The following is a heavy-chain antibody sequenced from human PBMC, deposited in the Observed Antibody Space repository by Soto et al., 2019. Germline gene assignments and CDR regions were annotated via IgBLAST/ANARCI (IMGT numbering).Heavy chain of an antibody. CDR1: GFTFSSYA. V-gene: IGHV3-66*01. D-gene: IGHD2-15*01. CDR2: IYSGGST. J-gene: IGHJ4*02. Sequence: GGSLRLSCAASGFTFSSYAMSWVRQAPGKGLEWVSVIYSGGSTFYADSVKGRFIISRDDSKNTLFLQMNSLRAEDTAVYYCATAKLLLPWLFDYWGQGTLVTVSS. CDR3: ATAKLLLPWLFDY.